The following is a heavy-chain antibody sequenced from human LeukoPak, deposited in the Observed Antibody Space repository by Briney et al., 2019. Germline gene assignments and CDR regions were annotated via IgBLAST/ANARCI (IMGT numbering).Heavy chain of an antibody. CDR3: AKGDTAMPRDAFDI. J-gene: IGHJ3*02. CDR2: ISWNSGSI. D-gene: IGHD5-18*01. CDR1: GFTFDDYA. V-gene: IGHV3-9*01. Sequence: QAGGSLRLSCAASGFTFDDYAMHWVRQAPGKGLEWVSGISWNSGSIGYADSVKGRFTISRDNAKNSLYLQMNSLRAEDTALYYCAKGDTAMPRDAFDIWGQGTMVTVSS.